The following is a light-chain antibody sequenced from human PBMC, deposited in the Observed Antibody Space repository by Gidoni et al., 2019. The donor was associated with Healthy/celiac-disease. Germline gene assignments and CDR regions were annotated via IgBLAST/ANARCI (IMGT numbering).Light chain of an antibody. Sequence: DIQMTQSPSSVSASVGDRVTITCRASQDIRSCLAWYQQRPGKAPKLLIYAAYSLQSGVPSRFSGSGSGTDYSLTISSLQPEDFATYYCQQANTFPWTFGQGTKVEIK. CDR1: QDIRSC. J-gene: IGKJ1*01. V-gene: IGKV1-12*01. CDR2: AAY. CDR3: QQANTFPWT.